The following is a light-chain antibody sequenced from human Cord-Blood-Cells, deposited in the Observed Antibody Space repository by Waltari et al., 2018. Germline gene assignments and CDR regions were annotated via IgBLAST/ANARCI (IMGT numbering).Light chain of an antibody. V-gene: IGLV2-23*01. J-gene: IGLJ3*02. CDR2: EGS. CDR1: SSDVGSYNL. Sequence: QSALTQPASVSGSPGQSITISCTGTSSDVGSYNLVSWYQQHPGKAPKLMIYEGSKRPSAVSNRFSGSKSGNTASLTISGLQAEDEADYYCCSYAGSSTWVFVGGTKLTVL. CDR3: CSYAGSSTWV.